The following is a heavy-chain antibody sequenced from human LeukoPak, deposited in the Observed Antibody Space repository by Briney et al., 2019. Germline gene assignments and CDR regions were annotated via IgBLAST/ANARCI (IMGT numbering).Heavy chain of an antibody. D-gene: IGHD5-24*01. CDR3: AKKRDAFDI. Sequence: GGSLRLSCTASKFTFSNYGMQWVRQAPGKGLEWVAVVSSDGGTKYYADSVKGRFTISRDNSRNTMYLQMDSLRAEDTAMYYCAKKRDAFDIWGQGTVVAVSS. CDR1: KFTFSNYG. CDR2: VSSDGGTK. V-gene: IGHV3-30*18. J-gene: IGHJ3*02.